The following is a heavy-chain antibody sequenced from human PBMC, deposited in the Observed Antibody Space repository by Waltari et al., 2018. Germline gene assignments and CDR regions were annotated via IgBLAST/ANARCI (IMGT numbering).Heavy chain of an antibody. J-gene: IGHJ4*02. Sequence: EVQLVESGGGLVQPGGSLRLSCAASGFTFSSYSLNWVRKAPGKGLEWVSYISSSSSTIYYADSVKGRFTISRDNAKNSLYLQMNSLRAEDTAVYYCARDRRDYGSGSYRKIPGAFDYWGQGTLVTVSS. CDR2: ISSSSSTI. D-gene: IGHD3-10*01. CDR1: GFTFSSYS. V-gene: IGHV3-48*01. CDR3: ARDRRDYGSGSYRKIPGAFDY.